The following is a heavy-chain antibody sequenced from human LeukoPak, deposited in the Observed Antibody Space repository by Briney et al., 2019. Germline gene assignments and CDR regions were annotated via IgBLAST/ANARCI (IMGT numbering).Heavy chain of an antibody. CDR3: ARDTGGYFDY. D-gene: IGHD2-8*02. CDR2: IYHTAST. J-gene: IGHJ4*02. V-gene: IGHV4-4*02. CDR1: GGSISSINW. Sequence: SETLSLTCTVSGGSISSINWWSWVRQTPGKWLEWIGEIYHTASTNYNPSLKSRVTMSLDKSKNQFSLRLNSVTAADTALYYCARDTGGYFDYWGQGILVTVSS.